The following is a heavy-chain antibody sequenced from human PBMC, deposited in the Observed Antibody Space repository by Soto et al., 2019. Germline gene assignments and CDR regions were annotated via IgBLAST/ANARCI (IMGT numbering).Heavy chain of an antibody. D-gene: IGHD4-17*01. CDR1: GGSISSYY. CDR2: IYYSGST. V-gene: IGHV4-59*01. Sequence: SETLSLTCTVAGGSISSYYWSWIRQTPGKGLEWIGYIYYSGSTNYNPSLKSRVTISVDTSKNQFSLKLSSVTAADTAVYYCARATRAVSAEYFQHWGQGTLVTVSS. CDR3: ARATRAVSAEYFQH. J-gene: IGHJ1*01.